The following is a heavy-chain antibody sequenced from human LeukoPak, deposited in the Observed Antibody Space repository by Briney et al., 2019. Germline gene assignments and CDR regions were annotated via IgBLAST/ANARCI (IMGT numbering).Heavy chain of an antibody. Sequence: GGSLRLSCAASGFTFSSNYMSWVRQAPGKGLEWVSVIYNGGSTYYADSVKGRFTISRDNSKNKLYLQMNSLRAEDTAVYYCASNVAARPRYYYYYMDVWGKGTTVTVSS. J-gene: IGHJ6*03. V-gene: IGHV3-53*01. D-gene: IGHD6-6*01. CDR3: ASNVAARPRYYYYYMDV. CDR2: IYNGGST. CDR1: GFTFSSNY.